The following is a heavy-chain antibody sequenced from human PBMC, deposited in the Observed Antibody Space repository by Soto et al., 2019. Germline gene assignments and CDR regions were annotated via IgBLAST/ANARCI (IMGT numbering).Heavy chain of an antibody. J-gene: IGHJ6*02. V-gene: IGHV1-8*01. CDR3: ATLLRLGELSLWTHYYYYYYGMDV. CDR2: MNPNSGNT. Sequence: QVQLVQSGAEVKKPGASVKVSCKASGYTFTSYDINWVRQATGQGLEWMGWMNPNSGNTGYAQKFQGRVTMTRNTSISTAYMELSSLRSEDTAVYYCATLLRLGELSLWTHYYYYYYGMDVWGQGTTVTVSS. CDR1: GYTFTSYD. D-gene: IGHD3-16*02.